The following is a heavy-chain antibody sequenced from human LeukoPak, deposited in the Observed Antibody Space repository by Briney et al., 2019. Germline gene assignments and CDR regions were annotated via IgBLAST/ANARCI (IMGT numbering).Heavy chain of an antibody. CDR2: IYHSGST. D-gene: IGHD3-3*01. Sequence: SETLSLTCTVSGYSISSGYYWGWIRQPPGKGLEWIGSIYHSGSTYYNPSLKSRVTLSVDTSKNQFSLKLSSVTAADTAVYYCARGTRYFDYWGQGTLVTVSS. CDR3: ARGTRYFDY. V-gene: IGHV4-38-2*02. J-gene: IGHJ4*02. CDR1: GYSISSGYY.